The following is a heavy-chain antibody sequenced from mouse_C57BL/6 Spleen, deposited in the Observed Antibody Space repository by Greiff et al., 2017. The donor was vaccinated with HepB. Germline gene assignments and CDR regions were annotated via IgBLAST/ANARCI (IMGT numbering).Heavy chain of an antibody. CDR1: GYTFTSYW. V-gene: IGHV1-64*01. CDR3: ASLTTVVAIPYWYFDV. D-gene: IGHD1-1*01. CDR2: IHPNSGST. Sequence: QVQLQQPGAELVKPGASVKLSCKASGYTFTSYWMHWVKQRPGQGLEWIGMIHPNSGSTNYNEKFKSKATLTVDKSSSTAYMQLSSLTSEDSAVYYCASLTTVVAIPYWYFDVWGTGTTVTVSS. J-gene: IGHJ1*03.